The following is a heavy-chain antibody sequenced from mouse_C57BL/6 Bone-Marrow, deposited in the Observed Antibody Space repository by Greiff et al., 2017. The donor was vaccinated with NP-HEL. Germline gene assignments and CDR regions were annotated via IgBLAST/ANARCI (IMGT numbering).Heavy chain of an antibody. Sequence: EVQLQESGPGLVKPSQSLSLTCSVTGYSITSGYYWNWIRQFPGNKLEWMGYISYDGSNNYNPSLKNRISITRDTSKNQFFLKLNSVTTEDTATYYCARNLATMVTGGNFDVWGTGTTVTVSS. CDR2: ISYDGSN. CDR1: GYSITSGYY. D-gene: IGHD2-2*01. V-gene: IGHV3-6*01. J-gene: IGHJ1*03. CDR3: ARNLATMVTGGNFDV.